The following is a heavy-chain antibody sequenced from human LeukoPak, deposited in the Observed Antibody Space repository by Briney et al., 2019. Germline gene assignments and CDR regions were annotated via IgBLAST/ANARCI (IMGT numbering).Heavy chain of an antibody. Sequence: ASVEISCKASRYTFTDYYIHWVRQAPGQGLEWMGWINPNNGDTKYAQSFLGRVIMTRDTSTTTAYMELSSLRSDDTAVYFCASYPRSVDTPPFDYWGQGTLVTVSS. CDR2: INPNNGDT. CDR1: RYTFTDYY. D-gene: IGHD3-16*02. CDR3: ASYPRSVDTPPFDY. J-gene: IGHJ4*02. V-gene: IGHV1-2*02.